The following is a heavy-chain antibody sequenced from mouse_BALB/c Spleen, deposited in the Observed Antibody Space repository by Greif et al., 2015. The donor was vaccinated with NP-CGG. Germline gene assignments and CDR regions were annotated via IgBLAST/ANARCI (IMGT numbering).Heavy chain of an antibody. V-gene: IGHV1-4*01. CDR3: AKQYGNTAWFAY. CDR2: INPSTGYT. CDR1: GYTFTSYW. Sequence: VQLQQSGAELARPGASGKMSCKASGYTFTSYWMHWVKQRPGQGLEWIGYINPSTGYTEYNQKFKDKATLTADKSSSTAYMQLSSLISEDAAVYYCAKQYGNTAWFAYWGQGTLVTVSA. J-gene: IGHJ3*01. D-gene: IGHD2-10*02.